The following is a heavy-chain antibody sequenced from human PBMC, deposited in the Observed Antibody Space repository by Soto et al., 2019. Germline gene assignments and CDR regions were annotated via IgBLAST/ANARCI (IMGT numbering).Heavy chain of an antibody. V-gene: IGHV4-4*02. J-gene: IGHJ4*02. CDR1: GGSISSSNW. CDR3: ARVDIVATTLYYFDY. CDR2: IYHSGSP. Sequence: QVQLQESGPGLVKPSGTLSLTCAVSGGSISSSNWWSWVRQPPGKGLEWIGEIYHSGSPNYNPSLKSRVTISVDKSKNQFSLKLSSVTAADTAVYYCARVDIVATTLYYFDYWGQGTLVTVSS. D-gene: IGHD5-12*01.